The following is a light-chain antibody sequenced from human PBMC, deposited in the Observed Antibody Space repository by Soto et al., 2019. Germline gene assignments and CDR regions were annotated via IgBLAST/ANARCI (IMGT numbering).Light chain of an antibody. CDR1: QSVSSSY. CDR3: QQYGSTTWT. V-gene: IGKV3-20*01. CDR2: GAS. J-gene: IGKJ1*01. Sequence: EIVLTQSPGTLSLSPGERATLSCRASQSVSSSYLAWYQQKPGQAPRLLIYGASSRATGTPDRFSGSGSGTDFTLTISRLEPEDFALYYCQQYGSTTWTFGHGTKVDIK.